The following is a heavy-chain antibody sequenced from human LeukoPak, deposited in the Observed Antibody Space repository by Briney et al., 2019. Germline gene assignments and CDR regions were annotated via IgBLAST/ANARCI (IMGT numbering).Heavy chain of an antibody. CDR1: GGSISSGSYY. CDR2: IYTSGST. J-gene: IGHJ3*02. Sequence: SETLSLTCTVSGGSISSGSYYWSWIRQPAGKGLEWIGRIYTSGSTNYNPSLKSRVTISVDTSKNQFSLKLSSVTAADTAVYYCARDGLVGWGDIWGQGTMVTVSS. V-gene: IGHV4-61*02. D-gene: IGHD3-10*01. CDR3: ARDGLVGWGDI.